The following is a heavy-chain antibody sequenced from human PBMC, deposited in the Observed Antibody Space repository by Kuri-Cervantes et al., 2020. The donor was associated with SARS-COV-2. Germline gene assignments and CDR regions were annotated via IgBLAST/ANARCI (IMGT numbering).Heavy chain of an antibody. CDR2: IYSGGST. V-gene: IGHV3-66*02. D-gene: IGHD3-22*01. CDR3: ASGTSTVVITSRFDY. CDR1: GFTFSSYA. J-gene: IGHJ4*02. Sequence: GESLKISCAASGFTFSSYAMSWVRQAPGKGLEWVSAIYSGGSTYYEDSVKGRFTIFRKNSKNTLFLQMNSLRADDTAVYYCASGTSTVVITSRFDYWGQGTLVTVSS.